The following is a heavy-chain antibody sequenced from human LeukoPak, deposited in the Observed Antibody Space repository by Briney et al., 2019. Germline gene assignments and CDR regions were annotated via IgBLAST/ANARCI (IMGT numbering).Heavy chain of an antibody. Sequence: SSVKVSCKASGYTFTYRYLHWVRQAPGQALEWMGWITPFNGNTNYAQKFQDRVTITRDRSMSTAYMELSSLRSEDTAMYYCASEEYCSSTSCYVWFDPWGQGTLVTVSS. V-gene: IGHV1-45*02. CDR1: GYTFTYRY. D-gene: IGHD2-2*01. J-gene: IGHJ5*02. CDR3: ASEEYCSSTSCYVWFDP. CDR2: ITPFNGNT.